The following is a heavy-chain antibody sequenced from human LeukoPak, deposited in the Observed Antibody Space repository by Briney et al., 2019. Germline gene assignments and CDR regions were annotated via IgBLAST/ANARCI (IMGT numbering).Heavy chain of an antibody. CDR1: GYTFTGYY. Sequence: ASVKVSCKASGYTFTGYYVHWVRQAPGQGLEWMGWINPNSGDTNYAQKFQGRVTMTRDTSISTAYMELSRLTSDDTAVYYCARGDHYEILTGFQTPSHLSDYWGQGTLVTVSS. J-gene: IGHJ4*02. CDR3: ARGDHYEILTGFQTPSHLSDY. V-gene: IGHV1-2*02. D-gene: IGHD3-9*01. CDR2: INPNSGDT.